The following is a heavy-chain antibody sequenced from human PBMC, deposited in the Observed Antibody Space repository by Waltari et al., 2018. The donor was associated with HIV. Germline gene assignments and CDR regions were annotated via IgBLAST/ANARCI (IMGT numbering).Heavy chain of an antibody. J-gene: IGHJ3*02. V-gene: IGHV3-20*01. CDR1: GFTFDDYG. CDR2: INWNGGST. Sequence: EVQLVESGGGVVRPGGSLRLSCAASGFTFDDYGLSWVRQAPGKGLEWVSGINWNGGSTGYVDSVKGRFTISRDNAKNSLYLQMNSLRAEDTALYHCARECSSGCHDAFDIWGQGTMVTVSS. CDR3: ARECSSGCHDAFDI. D-gene: IGHD6-19*01.